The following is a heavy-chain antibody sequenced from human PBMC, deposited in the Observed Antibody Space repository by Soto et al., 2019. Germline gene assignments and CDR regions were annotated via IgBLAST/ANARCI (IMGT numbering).Heavy chain of an antibody. Sequence: GGSLRLSCAASGFTFSSYAMSWVRQAPGKGLEWVSAISGSGGSTYYADSVKGRFTISRDNSKNTLYLQMNSLRAEDTAVYYCAKDPGENYYGSGSYYNPPSYFDYWGQGTLVTVSA. J-gene: IGHJ4*02. CDR2: ISGSGGST. CDR3: AKDPGENYYGSGSYYNPPSYFDY. CDR1: GFTFSSYA. D-gene: IGHD3-10*01. V-gene: IGHV3-23*01.